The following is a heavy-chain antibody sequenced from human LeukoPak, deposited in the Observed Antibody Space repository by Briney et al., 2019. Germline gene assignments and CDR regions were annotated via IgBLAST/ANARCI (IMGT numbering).Heavy chain of an antibody. CDR3: ARGYSGYDYGYYFDY. CDR2: LNWSGDST. V-gene: IGHV3-20*04. D-gene: IGHD5-12*01. J-gene: IGHJ4*02. CDR1: GFTFDDYA. Sequence: GGPLRLSCAASGFTFDDYAMNWVRQAPGKGLEWVSGLNWSGDSTGYADSVKGRFSISRDNAKNSLYLQMTSLRAEDTALYYCARGYSGYDYGYYFDYWGQGTLVTVSS.